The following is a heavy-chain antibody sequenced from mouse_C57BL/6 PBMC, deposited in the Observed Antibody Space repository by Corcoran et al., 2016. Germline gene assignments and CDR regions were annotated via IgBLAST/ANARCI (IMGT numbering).Heavy chain of an antibody. CDR3: ARPAGGYFDY. CDR1: GIDFSRYW. J-gene: IGHJ2*01. CDR2: INPDSSTI. Sequence: EVKLLQSGGGLVQPGGSLKLSCAASGIDFSRYWMSWVRRAPGKGLEWVGEINPDSSTINYAPSLKDKFIISRDNAKNTLYLQMSKVRSEDTSLYYFARPAGGYFDYWGQGTTLTVSS. D-gene: IGHD4-1*01. V-gene: IGHV4-1*01.